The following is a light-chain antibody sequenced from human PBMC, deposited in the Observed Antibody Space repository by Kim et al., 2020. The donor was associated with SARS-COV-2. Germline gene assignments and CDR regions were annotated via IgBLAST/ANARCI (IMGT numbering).Light chain of an antibody. CDR2: GAS. CDR3: QQYGTSQGP. J-gene: IGKJ1*01. Sequence: EIGLTQSPGTLSLSPGERVTLSCRASQRVSSNYLAWYQQKPGQAPRLLTYGASSRATGIPDRFSGSVSGTDFTLTISRLEPEDFSVYYCQQYGTSQGPFVQGTKVDIK. V-gene: IGKV3-20*01. CDR1: QRVSSNY.